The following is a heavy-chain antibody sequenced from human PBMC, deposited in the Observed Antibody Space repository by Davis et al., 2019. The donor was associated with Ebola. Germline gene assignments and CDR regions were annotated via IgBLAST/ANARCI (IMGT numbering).Heavy chain of an antibody. V-gene: IGHV1-18*04. Sequence: ASVKVSCKASGYTFTSYGITWVRQAPGQGLEWMGWINPHNGNTNYAQNVQGRVTMTTDTSTSTAYLEVGSLTSDDTAVYFCARAQFPTASDHWGQGTLVTVSA. CDR2: INPHNGNT. CDR1: GYTFTSYG. D-gene: IGHD5-24*01. CDR3: ARAQFPTASDH. J-gene: IGHJ4*02.